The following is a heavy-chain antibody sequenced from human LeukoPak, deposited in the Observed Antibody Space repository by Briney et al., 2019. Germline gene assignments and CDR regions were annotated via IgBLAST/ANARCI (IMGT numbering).Heavy chain of an antibody. CDR2: ISSSGSTI. J-gene: IGHJ4*02. D-gene: IGHD2-8*02. Sequence: TGGSLRLSCAASGFTFSTYEMNWVREAPGKGLEWVSYISSSGSTIYYADSVRGRFTISRDNVKNSLYLQINSLRAEATAVYYCTRDGLGVYYFDYWGQGILVTVSS. V-gene: IGHV3-48*03. CDR1: GFTFSTYE. CDR3: TRDGLGVYYFDY.